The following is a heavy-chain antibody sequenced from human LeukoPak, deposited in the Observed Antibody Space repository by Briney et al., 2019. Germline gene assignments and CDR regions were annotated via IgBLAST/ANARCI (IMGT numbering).Heavy chain of an antibody. D-gene: IGHD5-18*01. CDR2: INHSGST. V-gene: IGHV4-34*01. CDR3: ARDASRIQLWPL. J-gene: IGHJ4*02. CDR1: GGSFSGYY. Sequence: PSETLSLTCAVYGGSFSGYYWSWIRQPPGKGLEWIGEINHSGSTNYNPSLKSRVTISVDTSKNQFSLKLSSVTAADTAIYYCARDASRIQLWPLWGQGTLVTVSS.